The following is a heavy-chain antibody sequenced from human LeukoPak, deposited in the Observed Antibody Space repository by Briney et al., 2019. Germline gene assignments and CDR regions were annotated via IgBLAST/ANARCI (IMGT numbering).Heavy chain of an antibody. J-gene: IGHJ4*02. D-gene: IGHD2-2*01. CDR3: AKDRGRIVVVPAAVFDY. CDR2: IRYDGSNK. V-gene: IGHV3-30*02. CDR1: GFTFSSYG. Sequence: GGSLRLSCAASGFTFSSYGMHWVRQAPGKGLEWVAFIRYDGSNKYYADSVKGRFTISRDNSKNTLYLQMNSLRAEDTAVYYCAKDRGRIVVVPAAVFDYWGQGTLVTVSS.